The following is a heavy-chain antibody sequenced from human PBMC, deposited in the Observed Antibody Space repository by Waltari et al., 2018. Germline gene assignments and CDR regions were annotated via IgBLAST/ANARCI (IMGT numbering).Heavy chain of an antibody. D-gene: IGHD5-18*01. Sequence: QVQLQESGPGLVKPSETLSLTCTVSGGSISSHYWSWIRQPPGKGLEWIGYIYYSGSTDYNPSLKSRVTISVDTSKNQFSLKLSSVTAADTAVYYCARAGYDYLFDYWGQGTLVTVSS. CDR2: IYYSGST. CDR3: ARAGYDYLFDY. V-gene: IGHV4-59*11. CDR1: GGSISSHY. J-gene: IGHJ4*02.